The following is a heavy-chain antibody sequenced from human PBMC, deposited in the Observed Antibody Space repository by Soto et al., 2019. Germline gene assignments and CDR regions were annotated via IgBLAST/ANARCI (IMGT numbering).Heavy chain of an antibody. J-gene: IGHJ5*02. CDR2: ISGSGRTT. CDR1: GFTFSSYV. D-gene: IGHD1-26*01. V-gene: IGHV3-23*01. Sequence: GGSLRLSCAASGFTFSSYVMSWVRQTPGKGLEWVSTISGSGRTTYYADSVKGRFTISRDNSKNTLYLQMNSLRAEDTAVYYCAKLKSFGGSYSGFDPWGQGTLVTVSS. CDR3: AKLKSFGGSYSGFDP.